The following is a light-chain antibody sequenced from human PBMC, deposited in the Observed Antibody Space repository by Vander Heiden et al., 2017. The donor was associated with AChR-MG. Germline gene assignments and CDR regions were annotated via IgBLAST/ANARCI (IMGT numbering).Light chain of an antibody. J-gene: IGLJ2*01. CDR1: NIGSKS. CDR2: DDS. CDR3: QVWDSVSDPVV. Sequence: SYVLTQPPSVSVAPGRTATITCGGNNIGSKSGHWYQQKLGQAPVLVVYDDSDRPSGIPERISGSNSGNTATLTISRVEAGDEGDYYCQVWDSVSDPVVFGGGTKLTVL. V-gene: IGLV3-21*02.